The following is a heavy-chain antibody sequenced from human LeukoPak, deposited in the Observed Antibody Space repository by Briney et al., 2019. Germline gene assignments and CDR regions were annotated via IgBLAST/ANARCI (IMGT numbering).Heavy chain of an antibody. D-gene: IGHD3-10*01. V-gene: IGHV4-34*01. CDR2: INHSGST. CDR3: ARGPVLLWFGESHFDY. Sequence: SEPLSLTCAVYGGSFSGYYWSWLRQPPGKGREGMGEINHSGSTNSNPSLKRRVTISVDTSKNQFSLKLSSVTAADTAVYYCARGPVLLWFGESHFDYWGQGTLVTVSS. CDR1: GGSFSGYY. J-gene: IGHJ4*02.